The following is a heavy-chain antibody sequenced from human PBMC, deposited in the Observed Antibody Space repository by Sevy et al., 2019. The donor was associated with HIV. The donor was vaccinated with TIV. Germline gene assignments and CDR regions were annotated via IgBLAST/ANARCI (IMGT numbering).Heavy chain of an antibody. V-gene: IGHV3-21*01. CDR3: ARAVLEISTWRSDY. CDR1: GFTFSSYR. Sequence: GGSLRLSCAASGFTFSSYRMTWVRQAPGKGLEWVSCISSTSAYINYADSVKGRFTISRDNAKNLLYLQMDSLRAEDTAVYYCARAVLEISTWRSDYWGQGSLVTVSS. CDR2: ISSTSAYI. D-gene: IGHD1-1*01. J-gene: IGHJ4*02.